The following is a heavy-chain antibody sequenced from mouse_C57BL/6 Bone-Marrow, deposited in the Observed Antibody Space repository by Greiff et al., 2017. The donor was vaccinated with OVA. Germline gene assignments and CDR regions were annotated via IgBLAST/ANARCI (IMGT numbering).Heavy chain of an antibody. J-gene: IGHJ3*01. CDR2: LDPENGDT. CDR1: GFNIKDDY. Sequence: VQLQQSGAELVRPGASVKLSCTASGFNIKDDYMHWVKQRPEQGLEWIGWLDPENGDTEYASKFQGKATITADTSSNTAYLQLSSLTSEDTAVYYCTTYEYYGSFAYWGQGTLVTVSA. CDR3: TTYEYYGSFAY. D-gene: IGHD1-1*01. V-gene: IGHV14-4*01.